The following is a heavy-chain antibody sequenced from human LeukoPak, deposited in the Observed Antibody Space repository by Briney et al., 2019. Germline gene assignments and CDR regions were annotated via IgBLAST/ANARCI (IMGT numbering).Heavy chain of an antibody. CDR2: ISGSGAST. V-gene: IGHV3-23*01. Sequence: PGGSLRLSCAASGFTFDSFAMCWVRQVPGKGLEWLSAISGSGASTYYGDSVKGRFTISRDNSRDTLYLQMDSLRAEDTAVYYCAKRPTTVTTFGRDYWGQGTLVTVSS. CDR1: GFTFDSFA. J-gene: IGHJ4*02. CDR3: AKRPTTVTTFGRDY. D-gene: IGHD4-17*01.